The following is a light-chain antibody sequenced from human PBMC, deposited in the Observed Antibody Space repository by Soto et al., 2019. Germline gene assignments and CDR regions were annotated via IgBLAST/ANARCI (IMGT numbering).Light chain of an antibody. CDR3: SSYAGSNNFEV. Sequence: QSALTQPPSASGSPGQSVTISCTGTSSDVGGYNYVSWYQQHPGKAPKLMIYEVSKRPSGVPDRFSGSNSGNTASLTVSGLQPEDEADYYGSSYAGSNNFEVFGGGTKLTVL. CDR1: SSDVGGYNY. V-gene: IGLV2-8*01. CDR2: EVS. J-gene: IGLJ2*01.